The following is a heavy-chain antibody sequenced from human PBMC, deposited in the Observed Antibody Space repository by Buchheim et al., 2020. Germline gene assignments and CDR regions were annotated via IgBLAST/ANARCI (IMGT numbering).Heavy chain of an antibody. D-gene: IGHD3-22*01. Sequence: QVQLVQSGAEVKKPGSSVKVSCKASGGTFSSYAISWVRQAPEQGLEWMGGIIPIFGTANYAQKFQGRVTITADKSTSTAYMELSSLRSEDTAVYYCASNSKYYYDSSGYYGFCDYWGQGTL. V-gene: IGHV1-69*06. CDR3: ASNSKYYYDSSGYYGFCDY. CDR1: GGTFSSYA. CDR2: IIPIFGTA. J-gene: IGHJ4*02.